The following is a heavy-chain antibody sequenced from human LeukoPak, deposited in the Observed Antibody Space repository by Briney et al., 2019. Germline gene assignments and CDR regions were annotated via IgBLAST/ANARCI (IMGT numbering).Heavy chain of an antibody. D-gene: IGHD3-10*01. V-gene: IGHV3-30-3*01. Sequence: GGSLRLSCAASGFTFSSYAMHWVRQAPGKGLEWVAVISYDGSNKYYADSVKGRFTISRDNSKNTLYLQMNSLRAEDTAVYYCARDHLGPGMGLWFGDNYWGQGTLVTVSS. CDR3: ARDHLGPGMGLWFGDNY. CDR1: GFTFSSYA. J-gene: IGHJ4*02. CDR2: ISYDGSNK.